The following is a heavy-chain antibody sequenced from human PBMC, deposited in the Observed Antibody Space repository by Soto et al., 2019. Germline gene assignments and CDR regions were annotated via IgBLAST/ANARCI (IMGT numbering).Heavy chain of an antibody. V-gene: IGHV3-72*01. Sequence: EVQLVQSGGALVQPGGSLRLSCAASGFSFSDHFMDWARQAPGKGLEWVGRIKNKNNSYITEYAASVKGRFTISRDDSKNSLYLQMNSLKIEDTAVYYCARSGSGSYYNDRWFDPWGQGTLVTVSS. D-gene: IGHD3-10*01. CDR1: GFSFSDHF. CDR3: ARSGSGSYYNDRWFDP. J-gene: IGHJ5*02. CDR2: IKNKNNSYIT.